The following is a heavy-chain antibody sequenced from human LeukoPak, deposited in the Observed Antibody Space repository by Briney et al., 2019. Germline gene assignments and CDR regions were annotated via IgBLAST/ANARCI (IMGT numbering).Heavy chain of an antibody. CDR2: ISASSSTI. CDR3: ANLPGSDRPDY. V-gene: IGHV3-48*01. J-gene: IGHJ4*02. CDR1: GFTFSDYT. D-gene: IGHD7-27*01. Sequence: GGSLRLSCAASGFTFSDYTMNWVRQAPGKGLEWVSYISASSSTIYYADSVKGRFTISGDNSKNTLYLQMNSLRPEDTAVYYCANLPGSDRPDYWGQGNLVTVSS.